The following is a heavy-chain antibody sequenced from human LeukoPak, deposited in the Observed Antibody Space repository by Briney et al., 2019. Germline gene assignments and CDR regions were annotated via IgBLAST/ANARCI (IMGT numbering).Heavy chain of an antibody. CDR3: ARVRQLEYYYYGMDV. CDR1: GGSISSYY. Sequence: PSETLSLTCTVSGGSISSYYWSWIRQPPGKELEGIGYIYYSGCTTYNPSLKSRVTISVDTSKYQFSLKLSSVTASDNAVYYCARVRQLEYYYYGMDVWGQGTTVTVSS. J-gene: IGHJ6*02. V-gene: IGHV4-59*01. CDR2: IYYSGCT. D-gene: IGHD6-6*01.